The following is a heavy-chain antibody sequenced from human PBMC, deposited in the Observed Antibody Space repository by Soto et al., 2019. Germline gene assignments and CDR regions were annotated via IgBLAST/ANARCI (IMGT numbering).Heavy chain of an antibody. CDR1: GGSISSYY. CDR3: ARDAGPGCSGGSCYTLFDY. V-gene: IGHV4-59*01. Sequence: PSETLSLTCTVSGGSISSYYWSWIRQPPGQGLEWIGYIYYSGSTNYNPSLKSRVTISVDTSKNQFSLKLSSVTAADTAVYYCARDAGPGCSGGSCYTLFDYWGQGTLVTVSS. D-gene: IGHD2-15*01. J-gene: IGHJ4*02. CDR2: IYYSGST.